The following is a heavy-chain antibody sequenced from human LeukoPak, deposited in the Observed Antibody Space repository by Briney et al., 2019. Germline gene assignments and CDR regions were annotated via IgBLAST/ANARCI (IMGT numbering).Heavy chain of an antibody. D-gene: IGHD1-7*01. CDR3: AKISWNSAKDDS. Sequence: PGGSLRLSCAASGFSFSGYVMSWVRQAPGKGLEWVSVISRSGDYTNYADSVKGRFTISRDNSKNTLYLQMSSLRAEDTAVYYCAKISWNSAKDDSWGQGTLVTVSS. CDR2: ISRSGDYT. V-gene: IGHV3-23*01. J-gene: IGHJ4*02. CDR1: GFSFSGYV.